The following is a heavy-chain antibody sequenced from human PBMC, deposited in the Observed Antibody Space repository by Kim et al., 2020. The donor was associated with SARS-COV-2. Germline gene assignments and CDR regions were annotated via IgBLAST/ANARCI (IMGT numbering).Heavy chain of an antibody. CDR2: IYYSGST. CDR3: ARSYRHGYTYFNAFDI. CDR1: GGSISSGGYY. Sequence: SETLSLTCTVSGGSISSGGYYWSWIRQHPGKGLEWIGYIYYSGSTYYNPSLKSRVTISVDTSKNQFSLKLSSVTAADTAVYYCARSYRHGYTYFNAFDIWGQGTMVTVSS. D-gene: IGHD3-16*02. J-gene: IGHJ3*02. V-gene: IGHV4-31*03.